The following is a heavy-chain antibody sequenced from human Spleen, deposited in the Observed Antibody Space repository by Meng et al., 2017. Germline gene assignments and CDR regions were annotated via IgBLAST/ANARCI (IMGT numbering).Heavy chain of an antibody. Sequence: SQTLSLTCAVYGVSFSGYYWSWIRQPPGKGLEWIGEINHSGSTNYNPPLKSRVTISVDTSKNQFSLKLSSVTAADTAVYYCARRSNYYGSRSYYKLYYYGMDVWGQGNTV. CDR1: GVSFSGYY. V-gene: IGHV4-34*01. CDR3: ARRSNYYGSRSYYKLYYYGMDV. J-gene: IGHJ6*01. CDR2: INHSGST. D-gene: IGHD3-10*01.